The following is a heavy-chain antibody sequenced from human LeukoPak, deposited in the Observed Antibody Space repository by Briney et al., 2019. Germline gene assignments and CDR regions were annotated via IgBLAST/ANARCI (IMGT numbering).Heavy chain of an antibody. D-gene: IGHD3-10*01. CDR1: GGSFSGYY. CDR3: ARGQGFRELYYFDY. J-gene: IGHJ4*02. CDR2: INHSGST. V-gene: IGHV4-34*01. Sequence: SETLSLTCAVYGGSFSGYYWSWIRQPPGKGLEWIGEINHSGSTNYNPSLKSRVTISVDTSKNQFSLKLSSVTAADTAVYYCARGQGFRELYYFDYWGQGTLVTVSS.